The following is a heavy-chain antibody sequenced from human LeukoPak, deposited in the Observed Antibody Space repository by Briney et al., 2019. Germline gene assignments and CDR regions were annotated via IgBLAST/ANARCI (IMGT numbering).Heavy chain of an antibody. CDR3: ARGLIYDFWSGYYPVGFDY. Sequence: SETLSLTCTVSGGSISSYYWSWIRQPPGKGLEWIGYIYYSGSTNYNPSLKSRVTISVDTSKNQFSLKLSSVTAADTAVYYCARGLIYDFWSGYYPVGFDYWGQGTLVTVSS. D-gene: IGHD3-3*01. V-gene: IGHV4-59*12. CDR2: IYYSGST. J-gene: IGHJ4*02. CDR1: GGSISSYY.